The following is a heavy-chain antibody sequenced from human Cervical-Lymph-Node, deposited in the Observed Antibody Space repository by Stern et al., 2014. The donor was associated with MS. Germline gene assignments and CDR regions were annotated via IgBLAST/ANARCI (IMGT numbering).Heavy chain of an antibody. V-gene: IGHV3-21*01. CDR1: GFAFSNYR. Sequence: EVQLVESGGGLVQPGGSLRLSCVTSGFAFSNYRMTWVRQAPGKGLEWVASISETGIYKFYTDSVRGRFTVSRDNARDSLFLQMNSLRVEDTANSCATLDLSVDSYQIFDYWGLGTLVTVSS. CDR3: ATLDLSVDSYQIFDY. CDR2: ISETGIYK. J-gene: IGHJ4*02. D-gene: IGHD2-21*01.